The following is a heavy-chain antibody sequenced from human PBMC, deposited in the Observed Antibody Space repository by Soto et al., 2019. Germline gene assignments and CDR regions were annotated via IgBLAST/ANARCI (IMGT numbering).Heavy chain of an antibody. CDR1: GFTFSDYA. CDR2: VSHDGRNT. CDR3: AKGGRQWLVTSDFNY. D-gene: IGHD6-19*01. Sequence: VQLVESGGGVVQPGRSLRLSCAASGFTFSDYAMHWVRPAPGKGLEWVAVVSHDGRNTHYADSVKGRFTISRGGSKNTVSLEMTSLRAEDTAVYYCAKGGRQWLVTSDFNYWGQGALVTVSS. J-gene: IGHJ4*02. V-gene: IGHV3-30*18.